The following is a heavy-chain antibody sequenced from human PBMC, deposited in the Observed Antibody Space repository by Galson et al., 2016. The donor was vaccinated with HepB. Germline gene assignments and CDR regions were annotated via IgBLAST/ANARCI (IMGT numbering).Heavy chain of an antibody. V-gene: IGHV1-3*01. Sequence: SVKVSCKASGYTFSRHAIHWVRQAPGQRLEWLGWINPGTGDTRYSQQFQGRVTITRDASASTVYMELSSLRFEDTAVYYCARAKYEFPGWRLCDSWGQGALVTVSS. CDR2: INPGTGDT. CDR1: GYTFSRHA. J-gene: IGHJ4*02. CDR3: ARAKYEFPGWRLCDS. D-gene: IGHD6-25*01.